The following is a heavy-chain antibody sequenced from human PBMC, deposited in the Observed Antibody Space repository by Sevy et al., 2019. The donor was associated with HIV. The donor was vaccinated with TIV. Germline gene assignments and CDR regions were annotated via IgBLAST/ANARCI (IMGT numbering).Heavy chain of an antibody. CDR1: GFTFSGNG. CDR2: IWYDGSNK. CDR3: ARQQLKRFDY. Sequence: GGSLRLSCAASGFTFSGNGMHWVRQAPGKGLEWVAVIWYDGSNKYYADSVKGRFTISRDNSKNTLFLQMNSLRPEDTAEYYCARQQLKRFDYWGQGALVTVSS. J-gene: IGHJ4*02. V-gene: IGHV3-33*08. D-gene: IGHD1-1*01.